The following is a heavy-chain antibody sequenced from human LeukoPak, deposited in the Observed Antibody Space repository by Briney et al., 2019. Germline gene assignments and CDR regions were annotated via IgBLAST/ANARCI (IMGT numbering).Heavy chain of an antibody. CDR1: GFTFSNFA. D-gene: IGHD4-17*01. J-gene: IGHJ4*02. CDR2: ISGSGIST. CDR3: ARDYADYVGYFFFDY. Sequence: GGSLRLSCAASGFTFSNFAMSWVRQAPGKGLEWVSSISGSGISTYYADSLKGRFTISRDNSQNTLYLQMNSLRAEDTAVYYCARDYADYVGYFFFDYWGQGTLVTVSS. V-gene: IGHV3-23*01.